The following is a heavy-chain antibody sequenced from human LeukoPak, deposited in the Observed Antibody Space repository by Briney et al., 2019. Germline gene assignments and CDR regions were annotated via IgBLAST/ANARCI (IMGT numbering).Heavy chain of an antibody. CDR1: GASINSYY. CDR3: ARSQQLVRTFDY. D-gene: IGHD6-13*01. J-gene: IGHJ4*02. CDR2: IHYRGTT. Sequence: PSETLSLTCSVSGASINSYYWNWIRQSPRKGLEWLGNIHYRGTTNYNPSLKSRVTMSVDTSKNQFSLKLSSVTPADTAVYYCARSQQLVRTFDYWGQGTLVTVSS. V-gene: IGHV4-59*13.